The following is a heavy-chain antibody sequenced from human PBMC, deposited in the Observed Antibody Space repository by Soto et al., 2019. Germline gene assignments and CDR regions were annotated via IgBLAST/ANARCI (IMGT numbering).Heavy chain of an antibody. V-gene: IGHV2-26*01. J-gene: IGHJ5*02. D-gene: IGHD6-6*01. Sequence: GPTLVHPPQPLTLPCAVPGFSLSNARIGVSWIRHPPGKALEWLAHIFSNDEKSYSTSLKSRLTISKDTSKSQVVLTMTNMDPVDTATYYWARIRVGSIAARRYWVDPWGQGTLVTVSS. CDR1: GFSLSNARIG. CDR3: ARIRVGSIAARRYWVDP. CDR2: IFSNDEK.